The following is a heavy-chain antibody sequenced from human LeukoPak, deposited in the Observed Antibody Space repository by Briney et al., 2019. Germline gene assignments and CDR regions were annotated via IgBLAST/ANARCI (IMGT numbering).Heavy chain of an antibody. D-gene: IGHD2-21*01. CDR1: GYTFTGYY. Sequence: GASVKVSCKASGYTFTGYYMHWVRQAPGQGLEWMGWINPNSGGTNYAQKFQGRVTMTRDTSISTAYMEPSRLRSDDTAVYYCARGELFCGGDCYGFWGQGTLVTVSS. J-gene: IGHJ4*02. CDR2: INPNSGGT. V-gene: IGHV1-2*02. CDR3: ARGELFCGGDCYGF.